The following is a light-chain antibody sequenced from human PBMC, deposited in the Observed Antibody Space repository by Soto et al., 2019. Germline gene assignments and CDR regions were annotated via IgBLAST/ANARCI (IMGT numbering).Light chain of an antibody. CDR2: EVN. Sequence: QSVLTQPASVSGSPGQSITISCTGTSSDIGGYNFVSWYQQHPGKAPKLMISEVNNRPSGVSDRFSGSKSGNTASLTISGLQSEDEGDYYSSSYSSTSTLFVFGTGTKVTV. CDR1: SSDIGGYNF. J-gene: IGLJ1*01. CDR3: SSYSSTSTLFV. V-gene: IGLV2-14*03.